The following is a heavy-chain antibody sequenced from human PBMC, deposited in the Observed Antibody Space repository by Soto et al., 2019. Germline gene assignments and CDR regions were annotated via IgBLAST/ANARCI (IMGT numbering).Heavy chain of an antibody. CDR2: INHNGSG. CDR1: GVPFNGYY. J-gene: IGHJ4*02. D-gene: IGHD2-21*01. CDR3: ARVVRGWLPRFDS. Sequence: SETLSLTRAAYGVPFNGYYWSWIRQPPGKGLEWIGEINHNGSGNYNPSLKSRVTISLDTSKNQFSLKLDSVTAADTAVYYCARVVRGWLPRFDSWGQGTLVTVFS. V-gene: IGHV4-34*01.